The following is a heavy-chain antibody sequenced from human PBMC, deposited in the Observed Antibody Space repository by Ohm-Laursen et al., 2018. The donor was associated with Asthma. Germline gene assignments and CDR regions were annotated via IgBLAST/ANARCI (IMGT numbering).Heavy chain of an antibody. J-gene: IGHJ4*02. D-gene: IGHD1-1*01. CDR1: GFTFSNHW. Sequence: GSLRLSCTATGFTFSNHWMTWVRQVPGKGLERVANIKPDGTENAYLDPVRGRFTISKDNAKNSLFLQMNSLRGEDTALYYCARDSGWNALDYWGQGTLVSVSS. CDR2: IKPDGTEN. CDR3: ARDSGWNALDY. V-gene: IGHV3-7*05.